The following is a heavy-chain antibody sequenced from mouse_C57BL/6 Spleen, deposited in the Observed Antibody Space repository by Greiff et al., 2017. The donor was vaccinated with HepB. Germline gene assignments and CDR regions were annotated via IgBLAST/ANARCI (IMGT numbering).Heavy chain of an antibody. CDR3: AGKGPITTVVASEAMDY. D-gene: IGHD1-1*01. V-gene: IGHV1-9*01. CDR1: GYTFTGYW. J-gene: IGHJ4*01. Sequence: QVQLQQPGAELMKPGASVKLSCKATGYTFTGYWLEWVKQRPGHGLEWIGEILPGSGSTNYNEKFKGKATFTADTSSNTAYMQLSSLTTEDSAIYYCAGKGPITTVVASEAMDYWGQGTSVTVSS. CDR2: ILPGSGST.